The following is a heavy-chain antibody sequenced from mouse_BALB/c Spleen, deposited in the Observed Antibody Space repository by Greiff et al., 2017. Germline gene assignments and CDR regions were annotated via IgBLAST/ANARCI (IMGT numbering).Heavy chain of an antibody. Sequence: EVKLMESGPELVKPGASVKISCKASGYSFTGYYMHWVKQSHVKSLEWIGRINPYNGATSYNQNFKDKASLTVDKSSSTAYMELNSLTSEDSAVSYCASRGGTHYYTIDYWGQGTSVTVSS. CDR3: ASRGGTHYYTIDY. J-gene: IGHJ4*01. V-gene: IGHV1-31*01. D-gene: IGHD2-14*01. CDR1: GYSFTGYY. CDR2: INPYNGAT.